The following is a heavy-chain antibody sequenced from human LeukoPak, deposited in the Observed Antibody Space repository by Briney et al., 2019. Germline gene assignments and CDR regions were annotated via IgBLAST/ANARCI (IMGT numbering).Heavy chain of an antibody. CDR1: GYSFTSYW. J-gene: IGHJ5*02. CDR3: ARRNVDTAMVTNWFDP. D-gene: IGHD5-18*01. CDR2: IYPGVSDT. Sequence: GESLKISCXGSGYSFTSYWIGWVRQMPGKGLEWMGIIYPGVSDTRYSPSFQGQVTISADKSISTAYLQWSSLKASDTAMYYRARRNVDTAMVTNWFDPWGQGTLVTVSS. V-gene: IGHV5-51*01.